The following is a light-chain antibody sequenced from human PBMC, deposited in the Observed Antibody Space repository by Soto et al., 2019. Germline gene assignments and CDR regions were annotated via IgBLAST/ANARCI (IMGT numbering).Light chain of an antibody. CDR1: SSDVGGYNY. J-gene: IGLJ2*01. Sequence: QSALTQPRSVSGSPGQSVTISCTGTSSDVGGYNYVSWYQQHPGKAPKLMIYDVSKRPSGVPDRFSGSKSGNTASLTISGLQAEDEADYYCCSYAGSSTNVVFGGGTQLTVL. CDR2: DVS. V-gene: IGLV2-11*01. CDR3: CSYAGSSTNVV.